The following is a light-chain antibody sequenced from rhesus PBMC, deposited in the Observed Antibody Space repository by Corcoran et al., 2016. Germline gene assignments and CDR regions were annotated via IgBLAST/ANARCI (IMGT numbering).Light chain of an antibody. CDR1: QGIRSY. CDR3: QHHNSYPLT. CDR2: NAY. J-gene: IGKJ4*01. Sequence: DIQMTQSPSSLSSSVGDTVTITCRASQGIRSYLAWYQQRPGKAPRPLIYNAYNLESGVPSRFSGSGSGTDFTLTISSLQPEDFATYYCQHHNSYPLTFGGGTKVEIK. V-gene: IGKV1S14*01.